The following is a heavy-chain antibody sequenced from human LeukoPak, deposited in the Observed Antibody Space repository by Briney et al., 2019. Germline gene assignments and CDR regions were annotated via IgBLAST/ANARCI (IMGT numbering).Heavy chain of an antibody. CDR3: ARSPPLKDYAHAFDS. CDR1: GFTVSSNY. D-gene: IGHD3-16*01. V-gene: IGHV3-53*01. J-gene: IGHJ3*02. CDR2: IYSGGST. Sequence: PGGSLRLSCAASGFTVSSNYMSWVRQAPGKGLEWVSVIYSGGSTYYADSVKGRFTISRDNSKNTLYLQMNSLRAEDTAVYYCARSPPLKDYAHAFDSWGQGTMVTVSS.